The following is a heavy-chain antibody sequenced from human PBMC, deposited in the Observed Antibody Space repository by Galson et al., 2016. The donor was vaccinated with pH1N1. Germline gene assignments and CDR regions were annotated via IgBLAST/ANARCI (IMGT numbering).Heavy chain of an antibody. D-gene: IGHD6-13*01. J-gene: IGHJ5*02. Sequence: CAISGDSVSSHSVAWNWIRQSPSRGLEWLGRTYYRSEWYHDYAVSVRSRITINPDTSKNHFSLRLTSVTPEDTAVYYCARAPVAAAGDWFDPWGQGTQVTVSS. CDR1: GDSVSSHSVA. CDR2: TYYRSEWYH. V-gene: IGHV6-1*01. CDR3: ARAPVAAAGDWFDP.